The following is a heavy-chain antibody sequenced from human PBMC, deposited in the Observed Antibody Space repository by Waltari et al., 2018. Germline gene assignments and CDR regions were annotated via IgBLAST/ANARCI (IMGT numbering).Heavy chain of an antibody. Sequence: QVQLQESGPGLVRSSETLSLTCTVSCGSLTNSFWSWIRQPAGTGLAWIGRIYSTGITDYSPFFKGRVTMSLDSSRNQFSLILTSVTAADTAVYFCARDRLYDPEPDFDHWGQGALVTVSS. J-gene: IGHJ4*02. CDR1: CGSLTNSF. V-gene: IGHV4-4*07. CDR3: ARDRLYDPEPDFDH. D-gene: IGHD2-8*01. CDR2: IYSTGIT.